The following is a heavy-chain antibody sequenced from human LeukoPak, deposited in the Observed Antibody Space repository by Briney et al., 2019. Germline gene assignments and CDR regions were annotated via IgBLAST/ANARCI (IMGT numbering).Heavy chain of an antibody. CDR3: AKVVDSYNRYFDY. D-gene: IGHD5-24*01. CDR2: INPNSGGT. Sequence: GASVTVSCKASGYTFTGYYMHWVRQAPGQGLEWMGWINPNSGGTNYAQKFQGRVTMTRDTSNSTAYMELSSLRSDDTAVYYCAKVVDSYNRYFDYWGQGTLVTVSS. CDR1: GYTFTGYY. J-gene: IGHJ4*02. V-gene: IGHV1-2*02.